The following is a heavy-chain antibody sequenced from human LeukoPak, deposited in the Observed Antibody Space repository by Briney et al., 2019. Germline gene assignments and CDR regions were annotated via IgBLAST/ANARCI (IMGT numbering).Heavy chain of an antibody. CDR2: INAGNGNT. J-gene: IGHJ4*02. CDR1: GYTFTSYA. V-gene: IGHV1-3*01. D-gene: IGHD6-19*01. CDR3: ARDPRYSSGWYDY. Sequence: GASVKVSCKASGYTFTSYAMHWVRQAPGQRLEWMGWINAGNGNTKYSQKFQGRVTITRDTSASTAYMGLSSLRSEDTAVYYCARDPRYSSGWYDYWGQGTLVTVSS.